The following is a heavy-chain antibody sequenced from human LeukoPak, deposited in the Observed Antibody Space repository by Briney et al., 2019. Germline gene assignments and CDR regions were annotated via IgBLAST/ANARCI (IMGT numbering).Heavy chain of an antibody. CDR2: VSWNRGSI. D-gene: IGHD6-6*01. Sequence: GRSLRLSYAAAGCSFDDYGMRWVRLAPRDWVGLVSVVSWNRGSIGYADSVKGRFTISRDNAKNSLYLQMSSLRAEDTALYYCAKSAGPLYSSLYAFVIWGQGTMVTVSS. J-gene: IGHJ3*02. V-gene: IGHV3-9*01. CDR3: AKSAGPLYSSLYAFVI. CDR1: GCSFDDYG.